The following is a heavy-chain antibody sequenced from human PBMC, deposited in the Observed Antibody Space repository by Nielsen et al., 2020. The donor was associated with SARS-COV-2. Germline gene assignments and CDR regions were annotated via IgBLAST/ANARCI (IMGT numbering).Heavy chain of an antibody. CDR1: GFTFSNYG. CDR2: ISYDANNK. V-gene: IGHV3-30*18. J-gene: IGHJ6*03. CDR3: AEEFSSWYPSSENYYYYYMDV. Sequence: GGSLRLSCAASGFTFSNYGMHWVRQAPGKGLEWVAVISYDANNKYYTDSVKGRFTISRDNSKNTLYLQMNSLRGEDTAVYYCAEEFSSWYPSSENYYYYYMDVWGKGTTVTVSS. D-gene: IGHD6-13*01.